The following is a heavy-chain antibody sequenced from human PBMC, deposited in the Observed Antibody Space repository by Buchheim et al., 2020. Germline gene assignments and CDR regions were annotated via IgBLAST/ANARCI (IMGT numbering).Heavy chain of an antibody. CDR3: ARDRSYYGSGSSPDYYYGMDV. CDR1: GFTFSSYW. CDR2: IKQDGSEK. V-gene: IGHV3-7*01. J-gene: IGHJ6*02. Sequence: EVQLVESGGGLVQPGGSLRLSCAASGFTFSSYWMSWVRQAPGKGLEWVANIKQDGSEKYYVDSVKGRFTISRDNAKNSLYLQMNSLRAEDTAVYYCARDRSYYGSGSSPDYYYGMDVWGQGTT. D-gene: IGHD3-10*01.